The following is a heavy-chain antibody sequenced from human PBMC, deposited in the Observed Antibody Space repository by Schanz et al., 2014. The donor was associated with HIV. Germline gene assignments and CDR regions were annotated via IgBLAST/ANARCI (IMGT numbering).Heavy chain of an antibody. CDR3: RVFMYSFDV. V-gene: IGHV3-74*02. Sequence: DVQLVESGGGLEQPGESLRLSCVASGFTFGTKWMYWVRQGPGNGLAWVSYITPDGSVTYADSVKGRFTTSRDSSKNMLFLQMNSLRVEDTAVYYCRVFMYSFDVWGQGTMVTVST. CDR2: ITPDGSVT. D-gene: IGHD6-13*01. CDR1: GFTFGTKW. J-gene: IGHJ3*01.